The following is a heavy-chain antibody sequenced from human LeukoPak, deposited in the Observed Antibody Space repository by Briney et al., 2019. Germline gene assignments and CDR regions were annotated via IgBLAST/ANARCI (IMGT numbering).Heavy chain of an antibody. CDR1: GGSFSGYY. V-gene: IGHV4-34*01. Sequence: SETLSLTCAVYGGSFSGYYWSWIRQPPGKGLEWIGEINHSGSTNYNPSLKSRVTISVDTSKNQFSLKLSSVTAADTAVYYCARGNSAFTRFDPWGRGTLVSVSS. D-gene: IGHD4-23*01. CDR3: ARGNSAFTRFDP. J-gene: IGHJ5*02. CDR2: INHSGST.